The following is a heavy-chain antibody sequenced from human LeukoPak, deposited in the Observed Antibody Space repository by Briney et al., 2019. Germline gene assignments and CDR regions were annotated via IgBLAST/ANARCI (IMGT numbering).Heavy chain of an antibody. CDR1: GGSFSGYY. CDR2: INHSGST. J-gene: IGHJ4*02. D-gene: IGHD2-15*01. CDR3: ARANSYYCSGGSCYFGY. Sequence: PSETLSLTCAVYGGSFSGYYWSWIRQPPGKGLEWIGEINHSGSTNYNPSLKSRVTISVDTSKNQFSLKLSSVTAADTAVYYCARANSYYCSGGSCYFGYWGQGTLVTVSS. V-gene: IGHV4-34*01.